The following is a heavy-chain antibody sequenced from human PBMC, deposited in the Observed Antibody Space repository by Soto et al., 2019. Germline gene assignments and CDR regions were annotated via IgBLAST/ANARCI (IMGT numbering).Heavy chain of an antibody. Sequence: QITLKESGPTLVKPTQTLTLTCTFSGFSLSTSGVGVGWIRQPPGKALEWLALIYWNDDKRYSPSLKSRLTITKDTSKNPVVLTMTNMDPVDTATYYCARIGIAAAGTRVEYFQHWGQGTLVTVSS. V-gene: IGHV2-5*01. CDR3: ARIGIAAAGTRVEYFQH. D-gene: IGHD6-13*01. J-gene: IGHJ1*01. CDR2: IYWNDDK. CDR1: GFSLSTSGVG.